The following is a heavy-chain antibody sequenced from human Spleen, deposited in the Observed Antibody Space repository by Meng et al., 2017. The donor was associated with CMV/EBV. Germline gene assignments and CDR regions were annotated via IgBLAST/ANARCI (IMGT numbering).Heavy chain of an antibody. D-gene: IGHD2-2*01. CDR1: GFTFSSYE. J-gene: IGHJ3*02. Sequence: GGSLRLSCVASGFTFSSYEMNWVRQAPGKGLEWVSYISSNGSTIYYGDSVKGRFTISRDNAKNSLYLQTNSLRAEDTAVYYCARETVVVVFNAFDIWGQGTMVTVSS. CDR3: ARETVVVVFNAFDI. CDR2: ISSNGSTI. V-gene: IGHV3-48*03.